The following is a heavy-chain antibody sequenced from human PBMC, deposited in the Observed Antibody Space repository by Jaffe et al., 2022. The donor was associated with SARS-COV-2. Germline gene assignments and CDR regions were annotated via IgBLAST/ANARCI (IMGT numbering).Heavy chain of an antibody. CDR2: ISSSSSYI. D-gene: IGHD6-19*01. V-gene: IGHV3-21*01. J-gene: IGHJ2*01. CDR3: ARRQSAVAADYWYFDL. Sequence: EVQLVESGGGLVKPGGSLRLSCAASGFTFSSYSMNWVRQAPGKGLEWVSSISSSSSYIYYADSVKGRFTISRDNAKNSLYLQMNSLRAEDTAVYYCARRQSAVAADYWYFDLWGRGTLVTVSS. CDR1: GFTFSSYS.